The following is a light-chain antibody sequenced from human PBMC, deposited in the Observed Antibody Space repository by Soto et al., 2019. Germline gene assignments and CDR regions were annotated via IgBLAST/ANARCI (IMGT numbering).Light chain of an antibody. Sequence: QSALTQPASVSGAPGQSITISCAGTSSDVGFYDFVSWYQQHPGKAPKLMLYDVNNRPAGISNRFSGSKSGNTASLTISGLQAEDEADYYCSSYTTGTTRGFGGGTKLTVL. CDR1: SSDVGFYDF. CDR3: SSYTTGTTRG. V-gene: IGLV2-14*03. CDR2: DVN. J-gene: IGLJ2*01.